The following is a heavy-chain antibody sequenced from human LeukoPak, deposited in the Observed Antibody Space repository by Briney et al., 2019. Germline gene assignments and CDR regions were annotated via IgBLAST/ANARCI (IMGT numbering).Heavy chain of an antibody. J-gene: IGHJ6*02. V-gene: IGHV3-30*18. D-gene: IGHD4-17*01. CDR3: AKGVTTHYYYGMDV. CDR2: ISYDGSNK. CDR1: GFTFSSYG. Sequence: PGGSLRLSCAASGFTFSSYGMHWVRQAPGKGLEWMAVISYDGSNKYYADSVKGRFTISRDNSKNTLYLQMNSLRAEDTAVYYCAKGVTTHYYYGMDVWGQGTTVTVSS.